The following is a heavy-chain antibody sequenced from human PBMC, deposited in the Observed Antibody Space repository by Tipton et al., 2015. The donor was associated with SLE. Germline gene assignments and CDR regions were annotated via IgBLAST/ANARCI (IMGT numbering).Heavy chain of an antibody. CDR2: IYYSGST. Sequence: TLSLTCTVSGGSISSYYWSWIRQPPGKGLEWIGYIYYSGSTNYNPSLKSRVTISVDTAKNQFSLKLSSVTAAGTAVYYCARHGTTVTTWDYYGMDVWGQGTTVPVSS. J-gene: IGHJ6*02. CDR1: GGSISSYY. D-gene: IGHD4-17*01. CDR3: ARHGTTVTTWDYYGMDV. V-gene: IGHV4-59*08.